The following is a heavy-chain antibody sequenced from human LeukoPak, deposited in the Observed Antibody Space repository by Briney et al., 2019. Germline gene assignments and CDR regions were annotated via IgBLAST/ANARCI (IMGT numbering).Heavy chain of an antibody. CDR3: ARHPGSITSCPTY. V-gene: IGHV5-51*01. Sequence: GESLKISCKGSGYSFASYWIAWVRQMPGKGLEWMGVIYPGTADITYSPSFQGQVTISADKSVSTAYLHWSSLKASDTAIYYCARHPGSITSCPTYWGQGTLVTVSS. CDR2: IYPGTADI. D-gene: IGHD2-2*01. J-gene: IGHJ4*02. CDR1: GYSFASYW.